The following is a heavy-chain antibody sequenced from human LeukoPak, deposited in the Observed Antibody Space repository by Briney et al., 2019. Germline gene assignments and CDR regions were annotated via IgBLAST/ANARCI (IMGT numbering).Heavy chain of an antibody. CDR2: ISAYNGNT. CDR3: ARESPRSVVVITNGVDY. CDR1: GYTFTSYG. V-gene: IGHV1-18*01. J-gene: IGHJ4*02. Sequence: ASVKVSCKASGYTFTSYGISWVRQAPGQGLEWMGWISAYNGNTNYAQKLQGRVTMTTDTSTSTAYMELRSLRSEDTAVYYCARESPRSVVVITNGVDYWGQGTLVTVSS. D-gene: IGHD3-22*01.